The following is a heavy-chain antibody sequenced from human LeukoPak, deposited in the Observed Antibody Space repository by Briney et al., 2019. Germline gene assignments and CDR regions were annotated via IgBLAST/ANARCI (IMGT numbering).Heavy chain of an antibody. CDR3: ARVRGFYDMSDAFDI. J-gene: IGHJ3*02. CDR1: GGSISSSSYY. Sequence: SETLSLTCTVSGGSISSSSYYWGWIRQPPGKGLEWIGSIYYSGSTYYNPSLKSRVTISVDTSKNQFSLKLSSVTAADTAVYYCARVRGFYDMSDAFDIWGQGTMVTVSS. D-gene: IGHD3-9*01. CDR2: IYYSGST. V-gene: IGHV4-39*01.